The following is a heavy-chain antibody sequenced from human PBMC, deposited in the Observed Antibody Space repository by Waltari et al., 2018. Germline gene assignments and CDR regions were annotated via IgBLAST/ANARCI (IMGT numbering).Heavy chain of an antibody. CDR2: ISYDGSNK. CDR3: AKGGSSGMGDY. Sequence: QVQLVESGGGVVQPGRSLRLSCAASGFTFSSYGMHWVRQAPGKGLEWVAVISYDGSNKYYADSVKGRFTISRDNSKNTLYLQMNSLRAEDTAVYYCAKGGSSGMGDYWGQGTLVTVSS. V-gene: IGHV3-30*18. CDR1: GFTFSSYG. D-gene: IGHD6-19*01. J-gene: IGHJ4*02.